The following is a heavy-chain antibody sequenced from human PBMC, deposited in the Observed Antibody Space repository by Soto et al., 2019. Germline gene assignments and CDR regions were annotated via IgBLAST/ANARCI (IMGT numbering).Heavy chain of an antibody. V-gene: IGHV1-69*13. D-gene: IGHD5-12*01. Sequence: SVKVSCKASGGTFSSYAISWVRQAPGQGLEWMGGIIPIFGTANYAQKFQGRVTITADESTSTAYMELSSLRSEDTAVYYCARDWAWDGYNSHYYGMDVWGQGTTVTVSS. CDR2: IIPIFGTA. CDR1: GGTFSSYA. CDR3: ARDWAWDGYNSHYYGMDV. J-gene: IGHJ6*02.